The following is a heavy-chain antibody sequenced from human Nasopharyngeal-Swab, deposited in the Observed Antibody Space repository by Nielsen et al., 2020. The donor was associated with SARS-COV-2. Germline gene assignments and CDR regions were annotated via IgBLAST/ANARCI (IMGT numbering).Heavy chain of an antibody. V-gene: IGHV3-23*01. J-gene: IGHJ4*02. D-gene: IGHD4/OR15-4a*01. CDR3: AKEEVPNDY. CDR1: GFTISNSA. CDR2: ISISGATT. Sequence: GGSLRLSYSVSGFTISNSALCWVRQAPGKGLEWVSAISISGATTFYADSVRGRFTISRDNDRNTVYLQMSSLTVEDTAIYYCAKEEVPNDYWGQGTLVTVSS.